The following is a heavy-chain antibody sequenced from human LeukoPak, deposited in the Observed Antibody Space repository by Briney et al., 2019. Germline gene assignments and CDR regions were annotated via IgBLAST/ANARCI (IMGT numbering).Heavy chain of an antibody. CDR3: ARGDPMEQWLGNFDY. CDR1: GFTFSSYW. J-gene: IGHJ4*02. V-gene: IGHV3-74*01. Sequence: GGSLRLSCVASGFTFSSYWMHWVRQAPGKGLVWVSRINTDGSTTTYADSVKGQFTISRDNAKNTLFLQMNSLRADDTAVYFCARGDPMEQWLGNFDYWGQGTLVTVSS. CDR2: INTDGSTT. D-gene: IGHD6-19*01.